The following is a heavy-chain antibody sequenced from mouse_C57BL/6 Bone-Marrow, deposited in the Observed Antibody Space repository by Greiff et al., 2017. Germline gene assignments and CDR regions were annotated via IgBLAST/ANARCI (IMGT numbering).Heavy chain of an antibody. D-gene: IGHD2-14*01. CDR3: ARDRYAAWFAY. CDR1: GYTFTSYW. J-gene: IGHJ3*01. CDR2: IDPSDSYT. Sequence: QVQLQQPGAELVMPGASVKLSCKASGYTFTSYWRHWVKQRPGQGLEWIGEIDPSDSYTNYNQKFKGKSTLTVDKSSSTAYMQLSSLTSEDSAVYYCARDRYAAWFAYWGQGTLVTVSA. V-gene: IGHV1-69*01.